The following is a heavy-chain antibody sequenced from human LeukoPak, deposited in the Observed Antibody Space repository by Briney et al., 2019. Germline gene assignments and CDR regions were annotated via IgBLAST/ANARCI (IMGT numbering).Heavy chain of an antibody. CDR2: INPNSGGT. V-gene: IGHV1-2*02. CDR1: GYTFTGYY. D-gene: IGHD3-22*01. J-gene: IGHJ4*02. CDR3: ARGQYYYDSSGYYYPWY. Sequence: GASVKVSCKASGYTFTGYYMHWVPQAPGQGLEWMGWINPNSGGTNYAQKFQGRVTMTRDTSISTAYMELSRLRSDDTAVYYCARGQYYYDSSGYYYPWYWGQGTLVTVSS.